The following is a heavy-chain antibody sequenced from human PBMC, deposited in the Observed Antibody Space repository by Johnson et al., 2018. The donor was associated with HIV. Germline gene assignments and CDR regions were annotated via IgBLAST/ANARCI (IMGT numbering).Heavy chain of an antibody. CDR2: IGTAGDT. CDR1: GFNFDDYG. V-gene: IGHV3-13*01. CDR3: ARAVHVSSGFYKFAVDI. Sequence: VHLVESGGGVVRPGESLRLSCKVSGFNFDDYGMSWVRQAPGKGLEWVSAIGTAGDTYYPGSVKGRFTISRENAKNSLYLQMNSLRAGDAAVYYCARAVHVSSGFYKFAVDIWGQGTMVTVSS. J-gene: IGHJ3*02. D-gene: IGHD3-22*01.